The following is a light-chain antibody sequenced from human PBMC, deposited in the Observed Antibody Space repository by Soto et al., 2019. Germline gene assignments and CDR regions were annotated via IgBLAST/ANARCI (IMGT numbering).Light chain of an antibody. CDR1: QTITNL. V-gene: IGKV1-5*03. Sequence: DIQLTQSPSTLSASVGDRVTITCRASQTITNLLAWFQQKPGKAPEILIYKASSLQSGVPSRFSGSGSGTEFTLTISSLQPDDSANYYCLQYYDYRPFGQGTKVDIK. J-gene: IGKJ1*01. CDR3: LQYYDYRP. CDR2: KAS.